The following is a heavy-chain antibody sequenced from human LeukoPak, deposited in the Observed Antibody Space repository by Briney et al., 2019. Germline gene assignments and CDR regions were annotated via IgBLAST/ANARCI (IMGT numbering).Heavy chain of an antibody. CDR2: INPNSGGT. D-gene: IGHD2-2*01. CDR1: GYTFTGYY. V-gene: IGHV1-2*02. Sequence: GASVKVSCKASGYTFTGYYMHWVRQAPGQGLEWMGWINPNSGGTNYAQKFQGRVTMTRDTSISTAYMELSRLRSDDTAVYYCAREAITTRQLLALDAFDIWGQGTMVTVSS. CDR3: AREAITTRQLLALDAFDI. J-gene: IGHJ3*02.